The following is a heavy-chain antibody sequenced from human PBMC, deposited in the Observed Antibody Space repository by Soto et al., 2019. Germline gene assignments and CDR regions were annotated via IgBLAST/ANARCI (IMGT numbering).Heavy chain of an antibody. V-gene: IGHV4-34*01. CDR2: INHSGST. Sequence: SETLSLTCAVYGGSFSGYYWSWIRQPPGKGLEWIGEINHSGSTNYNPSLKSRVTISVDTSKNQFSLKLSSVTAADTAVYYCARRGGRIAVAGYYYGMDVRGQGTTVTVSS. D-gene: IGHD6-19*01. CDR3: ARRGGRIAVAGYYYGMDV. J-gene: IGHJ6*02. CDR1: GGSFSGYY.